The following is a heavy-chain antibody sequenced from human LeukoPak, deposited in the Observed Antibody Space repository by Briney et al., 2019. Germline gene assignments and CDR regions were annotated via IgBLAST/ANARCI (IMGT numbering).Heavy chain of an antibody. D-gene: IGHD5-24*01. Sequence: GGSLRLSCAAPGFTLRHFAMNWVRQAPGKGLEWVSSIASDGDTFYADAVKGRFTISRDISENTLHLQMNSLRADDTALYFCANEAHRHLDLHNWGQGTLVTVSA. CDR1: GFTLRHFA. CDR2: IASDGDT. CDR3: ANEAHRHLDLHN. J-gene: IGHJ4*02. V-gene: IGHV3-23*01.